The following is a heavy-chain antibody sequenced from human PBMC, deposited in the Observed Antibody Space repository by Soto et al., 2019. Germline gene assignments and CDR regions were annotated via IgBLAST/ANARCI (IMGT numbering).Heavy chain of an antibody. J-gene: IGHJ4*02. V-gene: IGHV4-59*03. Sequence: SETLSLTCHVSGDAISNYYWSWIRQTPGRVLEWIGCVHERGSTDYNPSLRGRVIISLHTSKSQFSLSLRSATAADTATYYCARGTRALITSFFAYWGQGIPVT. D-gene: IGHD1-20*01. CDR2: VHERGST. CDR3: ARGTRALITSFFAY. CDR1: GDAISNYY.